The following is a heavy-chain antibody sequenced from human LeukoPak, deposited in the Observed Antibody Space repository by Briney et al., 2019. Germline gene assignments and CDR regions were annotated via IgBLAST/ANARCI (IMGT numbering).Heavy chain of an antibody. CDR1: GGSISSSIYY. Sequence: SETLSLTCTVSGGSISSSIYYWGWIRQPPGKGLEWIGTIYYSGSTYYNPSLKSRVTISVDTSKNQFSLKLSSVTAADTAVYYCARDSGSSWFVAPWGQGTLVTVSS. J-gene: IGHJ5*02. CDR2: IYYSGST. D-gene: IGHD6-13*01. CDR3: ARDSGSSWFVAP. V-gene: IGHV4-39*07.